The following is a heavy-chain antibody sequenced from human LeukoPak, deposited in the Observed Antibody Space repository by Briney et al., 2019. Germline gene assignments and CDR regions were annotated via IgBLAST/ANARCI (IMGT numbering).Heavy chain of an antibody. CDR1: GFTFSSYW. D-gene: IGHD4-23*01. CDR2: IKKDGSDK. J-gene: IGHJ6*04. V-gene: IGHV3-7*01. CDR3: ATPTDYDGNK. Sequence: GGSLRLSCAASGFTFSSYWMMWVRQAPGKGLEWVANIKKDGSDKYYVDSVKGRFTISRDNAKNSLYLQMNSLRAEDTAVYYCATPTDYDGNKWGKGTTVTVSS.